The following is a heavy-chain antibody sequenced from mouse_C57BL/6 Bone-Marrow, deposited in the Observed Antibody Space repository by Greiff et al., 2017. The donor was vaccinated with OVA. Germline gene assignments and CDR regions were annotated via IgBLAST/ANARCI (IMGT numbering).Heavy chain of an antibody. Sequence: VQLQQSGPGLVQPSQSLSITCTVSGFSLTSYGVHWVRQSPGKGLEWLGVIWRGGSTDYNAAFMSRLSITKDNSKSQVFFKMNSLQADDTAIYYCALIYYGNYDYAMDYWGQGTSVTVSS. V-gene: IGHV2-5*01. CDR1: GFSLTSYG. J-gene: IGHJ4*01. D-gene: IGHD2-1*01. CDR3: ALIYYGNYDYAMDY. CDR2: IWRGGST.